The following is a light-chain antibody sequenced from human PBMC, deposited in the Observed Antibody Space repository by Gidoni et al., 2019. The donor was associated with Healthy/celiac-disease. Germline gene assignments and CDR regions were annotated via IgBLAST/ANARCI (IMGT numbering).Light chain of an antibody. J-gene: IGKJ2*01. V-gene: IGKV3-11*01. CDR3: QQRSNWPSYT. Sequence: EIVLTQSPATLSSSPGERATLSCRASQSVSSYLAWYQQKPGQAPRLLIYDASNRATDIPARFSGSGSGTDFTLTISSLEPEDFAVYYCQQRSNWPSYTFXQXTKLEIK. CDR2: DAS. CDR1: QSVSSY.